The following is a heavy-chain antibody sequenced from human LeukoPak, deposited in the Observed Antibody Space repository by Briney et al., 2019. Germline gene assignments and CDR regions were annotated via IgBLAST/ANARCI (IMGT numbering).Heavy chain of an antibody. V-gene: IGHV4-59*01. CDR1: GGSISSYY. J-gene: IGHJ3*02. CDR3: ARLHYDSSGYSPDDAFDI. Sequence: SETLSLTCTVSGGSISSYYWSWIRQPPGKGLERIGYIYYSGSTNYNPSLKSRVTISVDTSKNQFSLKLSSVTAADTAVYYCARLHYDSSGYSPDDAFDIWGQGTMVTVSS. D-gene: IGHD3-22*01. CDR2: IYYSGST.